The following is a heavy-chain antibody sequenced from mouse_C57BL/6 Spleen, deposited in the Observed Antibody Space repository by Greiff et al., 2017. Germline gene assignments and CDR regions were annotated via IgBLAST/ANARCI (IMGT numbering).Heavy chain of an antibody. D-gene: IGHD1-1*01. CDR2: IYPRDGST. CDR1: GYTFTDHT. V-gene: IGHV1-78*01. Sequence: VKLQESDAELVKPGASVKISCKVSGYTFTDHTIHWMKQRPEQGLEWIGYIYPRDGSTKYNEKFKGKATLTADKSSSTAYMQLNSLTSEDSAVYFCARDYGSPYWYFDVWGTGTTVTVSS. CDR3: ARDYGSPYWYFDV. J-gene: IGHJ1*03.